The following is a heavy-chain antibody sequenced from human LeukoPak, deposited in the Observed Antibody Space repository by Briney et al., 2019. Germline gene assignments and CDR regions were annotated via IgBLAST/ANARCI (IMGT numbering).Heavy chain of an antibody. Sequence: MSGGSLRLSCAASGFTFSSYSMNWVRQAPGKGPEWVSSISSSSSYIYYADSVKGRFTISRDNAKNSLYLQMNSLRAEDTAVYYCARNGITFGGVIVNPDYWGQGTLVTVSS. CDR3: ARNGITFGGVIVNPDY. J-gene: IGHJ4*02. CDR2: ISSSSSYI. CDR1: GFTFSSYS. D-gene: IGHD3-16*02. V-gene: IGHV3-21*01.